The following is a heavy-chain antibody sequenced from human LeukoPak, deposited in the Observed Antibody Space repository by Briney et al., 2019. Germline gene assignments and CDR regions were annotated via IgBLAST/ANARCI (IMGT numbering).Heavy chain of an antibody. D-gene: IGHD5-18*01. CDR1: GFTFSSYS. V-gene: IGHV3-21*01. CDR3: ARIRGYSYGFDY. Sequence: GGSLRLSCAASGFTFSSYSMNWVRQAPGKGLEWVSSISSSSSYIYYADSVKGRFTISRVNAKNSLYLQMNSLRAEDTAVYYCARIRGYSYGFDYWGQGTLVTVSS. J-gene: IGHJ4*02. CDR2: ISSSSSYI.